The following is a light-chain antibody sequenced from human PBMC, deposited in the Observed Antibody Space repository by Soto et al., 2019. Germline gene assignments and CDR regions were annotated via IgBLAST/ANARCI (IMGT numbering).Light chain of an antibody. J-gene: IGLJ1*01. CDR1: NIGSKT. Sequence: SYELTQPPSVSVAPGETAKITCGGNNIGSKTVHWYQQKPGQAPVLVIYYDSDRPSGIPERFSGSNSGNTATLTISRVEAGDEADYYCQVWASSSDKYVFGTGTKLTVL. V-gene: IGLV3-21*01. CDR3: QVWASSSDKYV. CDR2: YDS.